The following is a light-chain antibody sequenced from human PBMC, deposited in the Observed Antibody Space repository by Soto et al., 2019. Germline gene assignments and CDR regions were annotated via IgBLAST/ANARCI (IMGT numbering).Light chain of an antibody. CDR3: QQYGVSPYT. J-gene: IGKJ2*01. CDR2: GAS. CDR1: QSVSSSF. V-gene: IGKV3-20*01. Sequence: EIVLMQSPGTLSLSPGERATLSCRASQSVSSSFLAWYQQKPGQAPRLLIYGASSRATGIPDRFSGSGSGTDFTLTISRLEPEDFAVYYCQQYGVSPYTFGQGTKLEIK.